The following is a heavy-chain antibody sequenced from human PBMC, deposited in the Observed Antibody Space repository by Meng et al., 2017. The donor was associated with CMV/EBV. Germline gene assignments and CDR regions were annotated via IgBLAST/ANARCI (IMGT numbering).Heavy chain of an antibody. CDR3: ARDGSSYGMDV. CDR2: ISSSSSYI. Sequence: GGLLRLSCAASGFTFSSYSMNWVRQAPGKGLEWVSSISSSSSYIYYADSVKGRFTISRDNAKNSLYLQMNSLRAEDTAVYYCARDGSSYGMDVWGQGTTVTVSS. J-gene: IGHJ6*02. CDR1: GFTFSSYS. V-gene: IGHV3-21*01.